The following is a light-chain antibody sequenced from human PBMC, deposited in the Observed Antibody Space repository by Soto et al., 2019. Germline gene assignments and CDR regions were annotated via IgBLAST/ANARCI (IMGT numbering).Light chain of an antibody. CDR3: CAYAVTFYV. CDR2: DVS. Sequence: QSVLTQPASVSGSPGQSITISCTGTSTDVGGSNNVSWYQQHPGKAPKLMIYDVSERPSGVPDRFSGSKSGNTASLTISGLQAEDEADYYCCAYAVTFYVFATGTKVTGL. V-gene: IGLV2-11*01. J-gene: IGLJ1*01. CDR1: STDVGGSNN.